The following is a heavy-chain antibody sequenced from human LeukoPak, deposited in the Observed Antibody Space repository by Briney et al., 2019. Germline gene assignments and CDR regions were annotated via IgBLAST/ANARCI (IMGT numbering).Heavy chain of an antibody. V-gene: IGHV1-18*01. Sequence: GASVKVSCKASGYTFTSYGISWVRQAPGQGLEWMGWISVYNGNTNYAQKLQGRVTMTTDTSTSTAYMELRSLRSDDTAVYYCARDPAVAAPFWFDPWGQGTLVTVSS. CDR3: ARDPAVAAPFWFDP. CDR2: ISVYNGNT. J-gene: IGHJ5*02. D-gene: IGHD6-19*01. CDR1: GYTFTSYG.